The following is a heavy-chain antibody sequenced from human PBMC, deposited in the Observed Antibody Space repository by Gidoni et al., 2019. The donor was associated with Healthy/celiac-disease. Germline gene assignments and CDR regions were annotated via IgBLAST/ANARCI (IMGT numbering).Heavy chain of an antibody. V-gene: IGHV3-53*04. J-gene: IGHJ4*02. D-gene: IGHD3-10*01. CDR1: GFTVSSNY. Sequence: EVQLVESGGGLVKPGGSLGLSCAASGFTVSSNYMSWVRQAPGKGLEWVSVIYSGGSTYYADSVKGRFTISRHNSKNTLYLQMNSLRAEDTAVYYCAREDSGVLDYWGQGTLVTVSS. CDR2: IYSGGST. CDR3: AREDSGVLDY.